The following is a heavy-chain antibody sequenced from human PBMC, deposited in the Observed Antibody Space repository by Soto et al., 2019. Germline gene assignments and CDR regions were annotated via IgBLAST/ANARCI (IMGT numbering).Heavy chain of an antibody. CDR2: IIPIFGTA. CDR3: ARDGAALAAFDI. V-gene: IGHV1-69*01. D-gene: IGHD6-6*01. J-gene: IGHJ3*02. Sequence: QVQLVQSGAEVKKPGSSVKVSCKASGGTFSSYAISWVRQAPGQGLEWMGGIIPIFGTANYAQKFQGRVTITADESTSTASMELSRLRSEDTAVYYCARDGAALAAFDIWGQGTMVTVSS. CDR1: GGTFSSYA.